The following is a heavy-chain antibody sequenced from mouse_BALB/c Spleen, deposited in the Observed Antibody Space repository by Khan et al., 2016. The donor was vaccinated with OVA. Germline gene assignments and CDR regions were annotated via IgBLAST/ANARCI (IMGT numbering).Heavy chain of an antibody. CDR3: ARIYGSDFDY. J-gene: IGHJ2*01. CDR2: INPHIGET. CDR1: GYSFTGYF. Sequence: VQLKESGPELVKPGASVKISCKASGYSFTGYFMNWVMQSHGKSLEWIGRINPHIGETFYNQKFKGKATLTVEESSSTAQMELRSLASEDSAVYYCARIYGSDFDYWGQGTTLTVSS. V-gene: IGHV1-20*02. D-gene: IGHD1-1*01.